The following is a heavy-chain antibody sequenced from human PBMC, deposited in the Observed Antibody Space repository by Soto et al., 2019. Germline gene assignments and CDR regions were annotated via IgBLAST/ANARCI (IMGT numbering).Heavy chain of an antibody. D-gene: IGHD6-13*01. CDR1: GYKFTSYW. J-gene: IGHJ6*02. CDR2: IYPDDSDT. CDR3: ARPGYSSSWYRLDV. Sequence: GESLKISCKGSGYKFTSYWIGWVRQMPGKGLEWMGVIYPDDSDTTYSPSFQGQVSITADKSISTAYLQWKSLKASDTAIYYCARPGYSSSWYRLDVWGQGTTVTVSS. V-gene: IGHV5-51*01.